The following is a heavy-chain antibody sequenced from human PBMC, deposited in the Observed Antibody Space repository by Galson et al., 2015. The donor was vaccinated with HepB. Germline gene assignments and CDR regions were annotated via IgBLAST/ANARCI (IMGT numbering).Heavy chain of an antibody. J-gene: IGHJ3*02. Sequence: SEPLSLTCTVSGGSINNYYWSWIRQPPGKGLEWIGYIYYSGSTNYNPSLKSRVTILVDTSKNQFSLKLSSVTAADTAVYYCARDELPGGGAFDIWGQGTMVTVSS. V-gene: IGHV4-59*01. CDR3: ARDELPGGGAFDI. CDR1: GGSINNYY. D-gene: IGHD4-23*01. CDR2: IYYSGST.